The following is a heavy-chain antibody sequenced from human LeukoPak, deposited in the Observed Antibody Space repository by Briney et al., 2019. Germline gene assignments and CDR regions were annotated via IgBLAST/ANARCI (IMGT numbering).Heavy chain of an antibody. J-gene: IGHJ4*02. D-gene: IGHD3-10*01. CDR1: GFTFSSYS. V-gene: IGHV3-48*01. CDR3: ARVSTYGSGSQHDY. CDR2: ISGSSSTI. Sequence: GGSLRLSCAASGFTFSSYSMDWVRQAPGKGLEWVSYISGSSSTIYYADSVKGRFTISRDNAKNSLYLQMNSLRAEDTAVYYCARVSTYGSGSQHDYWGQGTLVTVSS.